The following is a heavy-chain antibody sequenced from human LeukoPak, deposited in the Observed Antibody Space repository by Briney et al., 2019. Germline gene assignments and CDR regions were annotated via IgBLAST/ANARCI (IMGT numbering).Heavy chain of an antibody. CDR2: IWYDGSNK. CDR3: AKEYFGWNTDAFDI. J-gene: IGHJ3*02. CDR1: GFTFSSYG. V-gene: IGHV3-33*06. D-gene: IGHD3-9*01. Sequence: GGSLRLSCAASGFTFSSYGMHWVRQAPGKGLEWVAVIWYDGSNKYYVDSVKGRFTISRDNSKNTLYLQMNSLRAEDTAVYYCAKEYFGWNTDAFDIWGQGTMVTVSS.